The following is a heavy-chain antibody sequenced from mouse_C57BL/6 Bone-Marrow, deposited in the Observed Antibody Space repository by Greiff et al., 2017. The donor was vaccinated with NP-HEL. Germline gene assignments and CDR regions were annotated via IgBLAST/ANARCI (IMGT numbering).Heavy chain of an antibody. D-gene: IGHD2-12*01. CDR2: ISSGSSTI. J-gene: IGHJ4*01. V-gene: IGHV5-17*01. CDR3: ARGYRGVYCYAMDY. Sequence: EVHLVESGGGLVQPGGSLKLSCAASGFTFSDYGMHWVRQAPEKGLEWVAYISSGSSTIYYADTVKGRFTISRDNAKNTMFLQMTRLRAEDTAMYYCARGYRGVYCYAMDYWGQGTSVTVSS. CDR1: GFTFSDYG.